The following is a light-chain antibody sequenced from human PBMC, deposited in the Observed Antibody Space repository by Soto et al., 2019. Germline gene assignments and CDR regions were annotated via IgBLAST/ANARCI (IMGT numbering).Light chain of an antibody. J-gene: IGKJ4*01. V-gene: IGKV1-27*01. CDR3: QKYNCAPFT. Sequence: MNKSPSSLSAYVGARVTITCRASQGISNYLAWYQQKPGKVPNLLIYAASTLQSGVPSRFSAIVSGTDVTINLCSLQPEDGETYYGQKYNCAPFTFGGGTKVDIK. CDR1: QGISNY. CDR2: AAS.